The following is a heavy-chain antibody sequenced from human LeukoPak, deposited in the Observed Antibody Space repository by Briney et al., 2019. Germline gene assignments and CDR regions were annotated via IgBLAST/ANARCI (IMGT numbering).Heavy chain of an antibody. J-gene: IGHJ5*02. Sequence: ASVKVSCKASGYTFTSYYMHWVRQAPGQGLEWMGIINPSGGSTSYAQKFQGRVTMTRDTSTSTAYMELSSLRSEDTAVYYCARGIPAAMPSLPEDWFDPWGQGTLVTVSS. D-gene: IGHD2-2*01. CDR3: ARGIPAAMPSLPEDWFDP. V-gene: IGHV1-46*01. CDR1: GYTFTSYY. CDR2: INPSGGST.